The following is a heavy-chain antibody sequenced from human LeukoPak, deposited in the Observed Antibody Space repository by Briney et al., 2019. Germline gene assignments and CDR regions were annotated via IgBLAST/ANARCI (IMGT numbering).Heavy chain of an antibody. D-gene: IGHD3-22*01. CDR2: IYYSGST. CDR1: GGSISSYY. CDR3: ARDTYDIGASDY. J-gene: IGHJ4*02. Sequence: SETLSLTCTVSGGSISSYYWSWIRQPPGKGLEWIGYIYYSGSTNYNPSLKSRVTISVDTSKNQFSLKLSSVTAADTAVYYCARDTYDIGASDYWGQGTLVTVSS. V-gene: IGHV4-59*01.